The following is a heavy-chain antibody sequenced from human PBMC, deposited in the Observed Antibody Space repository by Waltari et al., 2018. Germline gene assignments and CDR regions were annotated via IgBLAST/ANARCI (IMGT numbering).Heavy chain of an antibody. CDR1: GGSFSGYY. Sequence: QVQLQQWGAGLLKPSETLSLTCAVYGGSFSGYYWSWIRQPPGKGLEWIGEINHSGSTNYNPSLKSRVTISVDTSKNQFSLKLSSVTAADTAVYYCARSPPMRTYYFDYWGQGTLVTVSS. J-gene: IGHJ4*02. D-gene: IGHD2-2*01. CDR3: ARSPPMRTYYFDY. CDR2: INHSGST. V-gene: IGHV4-34*01.